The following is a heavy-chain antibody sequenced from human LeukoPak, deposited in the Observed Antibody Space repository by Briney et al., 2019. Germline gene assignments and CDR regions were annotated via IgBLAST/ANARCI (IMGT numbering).Heavy chain of an antibody. D-gene: IGHD3-10*01. J-gene: IGHJ5*02. CDR2: MRRDGNEI. Sequence: QSGGSLRLSCSASGFTFSTYWMSWVRQAPGKGLEWVANMRRDGNEIYYLDSVRGRFTISRDNAKNSLYLQMNSLRAEDTAVYYCARSERDYYGSGKVSLVNWFDPWGQGTLVTVSS. CDR3: ARSERDYYGSGKVSLVNWFDP. V-gene: IGHV3-7*01. CDR1: GFTFSTYW.